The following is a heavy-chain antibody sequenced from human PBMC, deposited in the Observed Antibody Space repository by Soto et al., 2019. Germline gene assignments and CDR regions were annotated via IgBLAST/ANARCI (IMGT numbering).Heavy chain of an antibody. CDR2: ISSGT. J-gene: IGHJ1*01. V-gene: IGHV3-23*01. D-gene: IGHD3-22*01. CDR3: AKSYSDYLEYFQH. Sequence: EVQLLESGGGWVQPGGSLRLACAGSGFIFKDYGLNWVRQAPGKGLEWVSGISSGTYYTDSVKGRSTISRNISKNTVFLQMNSLSAEDTAIYYCAKSYSDYLEYFQHWGQGTLVTFSS. CDR1: GFIFKDYG.